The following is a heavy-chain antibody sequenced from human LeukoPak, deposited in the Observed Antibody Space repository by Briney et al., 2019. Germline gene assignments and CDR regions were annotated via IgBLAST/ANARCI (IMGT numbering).Heavy chain of an antibody. J-gene: IGHJ3*02. D-gene: IGHD2-15*01. CDR1: GYTFTSYG. V-gene: IGHV1-18*01. Sequence: ASVKVSCKVSGYTFTSYGISWVRQAPGQGLEWMGWISAYNGNTNYAQKLQGRVTMTTDTSTSTAYMELRSLRSDDTAVYYCARERVSAGLGYCSGGSCYSGIDAFDIWGQGTVVTVSS. CDR2: ISAYNGNT. CDR3: ARERVSAGLGYCSGGSCYSGIDAFDI.